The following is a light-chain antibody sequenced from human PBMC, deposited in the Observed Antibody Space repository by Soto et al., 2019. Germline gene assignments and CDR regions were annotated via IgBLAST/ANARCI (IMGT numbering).Light chain of an antibody. CDR2: GAS. V-gene: IGKV3-20*01. CDR1: QSVSNNY. Sequence: EIVLTQSPGTLSLSPGERATLSCRASQSVSNNYLAWYQQKPGQAPRLLIHGASNRATGTPDRFSGSGSGRDFTLTISGLEPEDFAVYYCQQYGSSPLISFGQGTRLEIK. J-gene: IGKJ5*01. CDR3: QQYGSSPLIS.